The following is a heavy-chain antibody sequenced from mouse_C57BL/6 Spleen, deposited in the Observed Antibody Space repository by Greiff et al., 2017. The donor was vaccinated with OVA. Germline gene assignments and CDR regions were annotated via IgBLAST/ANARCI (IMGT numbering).Heavy chain of an antibody. CDR2: ISDGGSYT. V-gene: IGHV5-4*01. D-gene: IGHD1-1*01. Sequence: EVQVVESGGGLVKPGGSLKLSCAASGFTFSSYAMSWVRQTPEKRLEWVATISDGGSYTYYPDNVKGRFTISRDNAKNNLYLQMSHLKSEDTAMYYCARGYYYGSSYWYFDVWGTGTTVTVSS. J-gene: IGHJ1*03. CDR3: ARGYYYGSSYWYFDV. CDR1: GFTFSSYA.